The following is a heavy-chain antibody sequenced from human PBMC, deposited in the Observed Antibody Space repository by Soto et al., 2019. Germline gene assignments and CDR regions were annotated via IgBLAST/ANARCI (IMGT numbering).Heavy chain of an antibody. J-gene: IGHJ6*04. V-gene: IGHV3-48*01. D-gene: IGHD2-8*01. Sequence: EVQLVESGGGLVQPGGSLRLSCAASGFTFSSYSMNWVRQAPGKGLEWVSYISSSSSTIYYADSVKGRFTISRDNAKNSLYLQMNSLRAEDTAVYYCARGCTNGVCYITKDVWGKGTTVTVSS. CDR2: ISSSSSTI. CDR3: ARGCTNGVCYITKDV. CDR1: GFTFSSYS.